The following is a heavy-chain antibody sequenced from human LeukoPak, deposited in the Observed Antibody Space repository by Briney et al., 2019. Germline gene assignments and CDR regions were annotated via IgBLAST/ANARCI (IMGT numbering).Heavy chain of an antibody. CDR1: GFTFSSYE. CDR2: ISSSGSTI. D-gene: IGHD2-15*01. Sequence: GGSLRLSCAASGFTFSSYEINWVRQAPGKGLEWVSCISSSGSTIYYADSVKGRFTISRDNAKNSLYLQMNSLRAEDTAVYYCARENGGYCSGGSCYSDNYFDYWGQGTLVTVSS. V-gene: IGHV3-48*03. J-gene: IGHJ4*02. CDR3: ARENGGYCSGGSCYSDNYFDY.